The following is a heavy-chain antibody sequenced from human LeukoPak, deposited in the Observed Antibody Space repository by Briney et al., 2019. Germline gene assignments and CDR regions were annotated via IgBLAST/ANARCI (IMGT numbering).Heavy chain of an antibody. V-gene: IGHV4-31*11. Sequence: SETLSLTCAVSGGSISSGGFYWSWIRQHPGKGLEWIGYTSYSGTTYYNPSLKSRVAISVDTSKNLFSLKLSSVTAADTAVYYCANYGSGSYRFDPWGQGTLVTVSS. CDR1: GGSISSGGFY. J-gene: IGHJ5*02. CDR2: TSYSGTT. D-gene: IGHD3-10*01. CDR3: ANYGSGSYRFDP.